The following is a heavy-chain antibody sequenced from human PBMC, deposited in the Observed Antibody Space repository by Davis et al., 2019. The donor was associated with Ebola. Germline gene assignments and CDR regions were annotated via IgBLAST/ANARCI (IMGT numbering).Heavy chain of an antibody. CDR1: GGTFSSYA. V-gene: IGHV1-69*13. Sequence: SVKVSCKASGGTFSSYAISWVRQAPGQGLEWMGGIIPIFGTANYAQKFQGRVTITADESTSTAYMELSSLRSEDTAVYYCARQEDVVVPAAIRAFDIWGQGTMVTVSS. CDR2: IIPIFGTA. D-gene: IGHD2-2*01. CDR3: ARQEDVVVPAAIRAFDI. J-gene: IGHJ3*02.